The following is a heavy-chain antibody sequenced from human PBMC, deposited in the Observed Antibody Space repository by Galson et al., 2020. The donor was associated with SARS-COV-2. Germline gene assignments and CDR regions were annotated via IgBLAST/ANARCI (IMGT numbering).Heavy chain of an antibody. CDR3: ARTTSSGWCFDS. J-gene: IGHJ4*02. D-gene: IGHD6-19*01. CDR2: IDWDDDK. V-gene: IGHV2-70*17. Sequence: SGPTLVKPTQTLTLTCTFSGFSLTTNGLCVSWIRQPQGKALEWLARIDWDDDKFYSTSLQTRLAISKDTSKNQVVLTMTNVDPIDTCTYYCARTTSSGWCFDSWGQGTLVAVSS. CDR1: GFSLTTNGLC.